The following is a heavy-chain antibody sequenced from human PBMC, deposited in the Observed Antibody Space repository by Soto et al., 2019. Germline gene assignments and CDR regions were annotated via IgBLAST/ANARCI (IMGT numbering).Heavy chain of an antibody. J-gene: IGHJ4*02. CDR2: IWSDGSYD. D-gene: IGHD3-10*01. CDR1: GFIFSNYA. V-gene: IGHV3-33*01. CDR3: ARGTGPGSFLIDY. Sequence: QVQLVESGGGVVQPGRSLRLSCATSGFIFSNYAMHWVRQAPGQGLEWVALIWSDGSYDNYADSVKGRFTISRDNSKNTLYVQMNSLRVEDTAVYFCARGTGPGSFLIDYWGQGTRVNVSS.